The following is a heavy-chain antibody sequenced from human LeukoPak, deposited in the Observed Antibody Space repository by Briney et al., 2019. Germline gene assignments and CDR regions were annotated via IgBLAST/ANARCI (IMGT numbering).Heavy chain of an antibody. CDR1: GFTFNSYA. Sequence: GGSLRLSCAASGFTFNSYAMHWVRQSPGKGLEWVAFISYDGSKKYHANSVKGRFTMSRDNSKNTLYLQMNSLTAEDTSVYYCARGCLDSSVDYWVQGNLVTVSS. J-gene: IGHJ4*02. V-gene: IGHV3-30*04. CDR3: ARGCLDSSVDY. CDR2: ISYDGSKK. D-gene: IGHD2-21*01.